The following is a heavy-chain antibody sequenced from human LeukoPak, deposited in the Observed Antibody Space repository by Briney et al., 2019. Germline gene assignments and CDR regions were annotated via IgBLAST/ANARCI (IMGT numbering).Heavy chain of an antibody. CDR1: GGSFSGYY. D-gene: IGHD1-26*01. CDR2: INHSGST. Sequence: SETLSLTCAVYGGSFSGYYWSWIRQPPGKGLEWIGEINHSGSTNYNPSLKSRVTISVDTSKNQFSLKLSSVTAADTAVYYCARAKSSGSYRTTRAYYFDYWGQGTLVTVSS. J-gene: IGHJ4*02. CDR3: ARAKSSGSYRTTRAYYFDY. V-gene: IGHV4-34*01.